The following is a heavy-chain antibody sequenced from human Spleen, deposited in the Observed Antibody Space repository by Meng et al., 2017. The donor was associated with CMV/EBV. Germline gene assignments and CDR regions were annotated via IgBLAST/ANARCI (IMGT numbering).Heavy chain of an antibody. CDR3: ARDLGCSSTRCDQGAFDI. J-gene: IGHJ3*02. CDR1: GFSFSTYA. Sequence: GGSLRLSCAASGFSFSTYAMTWVRQAPGKGVEWVSGISYGGNSKYYADSVKGRFTISRDNAKNSLYLQMKSLRAEDTAVYYCARDLGCSSTRCDQGAFDIWGQGTMVTVSS. V-gene: IGHV3-23*01. D-gene: IGHD2-2*01. CDR2: ISYGGNSK.